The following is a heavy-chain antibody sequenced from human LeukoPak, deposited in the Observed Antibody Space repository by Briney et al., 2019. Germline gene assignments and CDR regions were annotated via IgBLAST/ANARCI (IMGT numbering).Heavy chain of an antibody. V-gene: IGHV3-33*08. D-gene: IGHD4-17*01. CDR3: VRDYGDYFDY. CDR2: IWYDGSNK. CDR1: GFTFSNYG. Sequence: GGSLRLSCAASGFTFSNYGIHWVRQAPGKGLEWVAVIWYDGSNKYYADSVKGRFTISRDNSKDTLYLQMDSLRAEDTALYYCVRDYGDYFDYWGQGTLVTVSS. J-gene: IGHJ4*02.